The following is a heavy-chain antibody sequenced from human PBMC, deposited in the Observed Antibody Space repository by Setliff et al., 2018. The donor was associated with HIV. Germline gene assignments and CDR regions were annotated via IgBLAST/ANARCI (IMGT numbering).Heavy chain of an antibody. V-gene: IGHV3-11*04. Sequence: GSLRLSCAASGFTFSDYYLNWFRLAPGKGLEWISHITNTGSSTNYADSVKGRFTISRDNAKYSLYLQMNTLRVEDTAVYYCMYGGRTATTHWGQGTQVTVSS. J-gene: IGHJ4*02. D-gene: IGHD4-17*01. CDR2: ITNTGSST. CDR1: GFTFSDYY. CDR3: MYGGRTATTH.